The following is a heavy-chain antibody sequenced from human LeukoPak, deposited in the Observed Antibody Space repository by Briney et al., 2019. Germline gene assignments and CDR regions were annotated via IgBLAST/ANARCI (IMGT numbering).Heavy chain of an antibody. Sequence: PSETLSLTCIVSGGSISSYSWNWIRQSPGKGLEWVGYISHSGTTSYNPSLKSRVTISVDTSKNQFSLKLSSVTAADTAVYYCARVLYRYSSGWSPFDYWGQGTLVTVSS. CDR2: ISHSGTT. V-gene: IGHV4-59*01. CDR1: GGSISSYS. CDR3: ARVLYRYSSGWSPFDY. D-gene: IGHD6-19*01. J-gene: IGHJ4*02.